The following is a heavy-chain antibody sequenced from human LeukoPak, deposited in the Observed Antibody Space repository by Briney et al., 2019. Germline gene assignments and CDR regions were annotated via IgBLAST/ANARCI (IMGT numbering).Heavy chain of an antibody. D-gene: IGHD6-6*01. J-gene: IGHJ5*02. V-gene: IGHV4-61*02. CDR1: GGSISSGSYY. Sequence: SETLCLTCSVSGGSISSGSYYWSWIRQPAGKGLEWIGRFYTSGSTNYNPSLKSRVAISVDTSKNQFSLKLNSVTAADTAVYYCAREVIAAHNWFDPWGQGTLVTVSS. CDR2: FYTSGST. CDR3: AREVIAAHNWFDP.